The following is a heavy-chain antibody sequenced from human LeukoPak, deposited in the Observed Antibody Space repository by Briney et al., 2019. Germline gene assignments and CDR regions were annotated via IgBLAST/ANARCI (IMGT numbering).Heavy chain of an antibody. J-gene: IGHJ4*02. Sequence: GGSLRLSCAASGFTFSSYSMNWVRQAPGKGLEWVSSISSSSSYIYYADSVKGRFTISRDNAKNSLYLQMNSLRAEDTAVYYCARVQTAMAKSFDYWGQGTLVTVSS. D-gene: IGHD5-18*01. CDR1: GFTFSSYS. V-gene: IGHV3-21*01. CDR2: ISSSSSYI. CDR3: ARVQTAMAKSFDY.